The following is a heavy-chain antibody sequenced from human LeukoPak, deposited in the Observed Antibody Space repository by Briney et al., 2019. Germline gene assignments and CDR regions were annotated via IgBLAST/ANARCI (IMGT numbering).Heavy chain of an antibody. CDR1: GYTFTGYY. CDR2: INPNSGGT. CDR3: ARVWFGELPSLGFDY. Sequence: GASVKVSCKASGYTFTGYYMHWVRQAPGQGLEWMGWINPNSGGTYYAQKFQGRVTMTRDTSISTAYMELSRLRSDDTAVYYCARVWFGELPSLGFDYWGQGTLVTVSS. J-gene: IGHJ4*02. D-gene: IGHD3-10*01. V-gene: IGHV1-2*02.